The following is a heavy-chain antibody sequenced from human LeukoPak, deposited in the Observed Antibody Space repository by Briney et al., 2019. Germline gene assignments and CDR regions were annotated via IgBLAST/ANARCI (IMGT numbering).Heavy chain of an antibody. V-gene: IGHV3-74*01. CDR2: LPPDELDI. Sequence: GGSLRLSRAASGFTFTNYWVHWVRQAPGMELVWVSRLPPDELDIIYADSVKGRFTVSRDNAKNTVYLQMNNLRAEDTAVYYCVGTTAYRGSEHWGQGALVTVSS. D-gene: IGHD3-16*01. CDR1: GFTFTNYW. CDR3: VGTTAYRGSEH. J-gene: IGHJ4*02.